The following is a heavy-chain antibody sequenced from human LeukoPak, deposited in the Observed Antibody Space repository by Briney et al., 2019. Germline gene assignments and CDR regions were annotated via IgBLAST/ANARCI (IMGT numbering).Heavy chain of an antibody. J-gene: IGHJ4*02. Sequence: SETLSLTCTVSGGSISSYYWSWIRQPAGKGLEWIGRIYTSGSTNYNPSLKSRVTMSVDTSKNQFSLKLSSVTAADTAVYYCAGQVVKITIFGVVKAAFDYWSQGTLVTVSS. CDR2: IYTSGST. CDR1: GGSISSYY. CDR3: AGQVVKITIFGVVKAAFDY. D-gene: IGHD3-3*01. V-gene: IGHV4-4*07.